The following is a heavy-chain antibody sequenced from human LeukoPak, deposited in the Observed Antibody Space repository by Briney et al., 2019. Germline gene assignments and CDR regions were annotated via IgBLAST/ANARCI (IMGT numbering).Heavy chain of an antibody. CDR2: IIPIFGTA. D-gene: IGHD6-6*01. CDR1: GYTFTCYY. V-gene: IGHV1-69*13. CDR3: ARVPDIAARYGYYYMDV. J-gene: IGHJ6*03. Sequence: GASVKVSCKASGYTFTCYYMHWVRQAPGQGLEWMGGIIPIFGTANYAQKFQGRVTITADESTSTAYMELSSLRSEDTAVYYCARVPDIAARYGYYYMDVWGKGTTVTVSS.